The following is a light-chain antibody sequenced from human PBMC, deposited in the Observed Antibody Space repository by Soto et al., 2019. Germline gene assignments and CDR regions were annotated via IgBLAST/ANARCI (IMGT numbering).Light chain of an antibody. V-gene: IGKV1-33*01. Sequence: DIQMTQSPSSLSASVGDRVTITCQASQDISNYLNWYQHKPGKAPKLLIYDASNLETGVPSRFSGSGSGTDFTFTISSLQPEDIATYYCQQYDNLALTFGGGTKVEIK. CDR3: QQYDNLALT. CDR1: QDISNY. J-gene: IGKJ4*01. CDR2: DAS.